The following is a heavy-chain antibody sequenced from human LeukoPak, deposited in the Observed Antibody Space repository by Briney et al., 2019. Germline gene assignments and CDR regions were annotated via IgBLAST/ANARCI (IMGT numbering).Heavy chain of an antibody. CDR1: GFTVSSNY. Sequence: GGSLRLSCAASGFTVSSNYMSWVRQAPGKGLEWVAVISYDGSNKYYADSVKGRFTISRDNSKNTLYLQMNSLRAEDTAVYYCARGIAAVLGYFQHWGQGTLVTVSS. CDR2: ISYDGSNK. D-gene: IGHD6-13*01. V-gene: IGHV3-30-3*01. J-gene: IGHJ1*01. CDR3: ARGIAAVLGYFQH.